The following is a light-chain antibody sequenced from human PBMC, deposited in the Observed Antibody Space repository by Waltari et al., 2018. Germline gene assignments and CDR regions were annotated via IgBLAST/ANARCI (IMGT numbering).Light chain of an antibody. Sequence: DIQLTHSPSFLSASVGDRVPLPCRASQGISSYLAWYQQKPGKAPELLIYAASTLQGGVPSRFSGSGSGTEFTLTISSLQPEDSATYYCQQLNIYPWTFGQGTRVEIK. CDR2: AAS. CDR1: QGISSY. J-gene: IGKJ1*01. CDR3: QQLNIYPWT. V-gene: IGKV1-9*01.